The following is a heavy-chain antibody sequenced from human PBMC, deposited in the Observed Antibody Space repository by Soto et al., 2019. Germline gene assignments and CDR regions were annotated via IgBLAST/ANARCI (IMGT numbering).Heavy chain of an antibody. J-gene: IGHJ4*02. CDR1: GYTFTSYA. Sequence: ASLKVSCKSSGYTFTSYAIHWVRQAPGQRPEWMGWINAGNGNTKYSQKFQGRVTITRDTSASTAYMELSSLRSEDTAVYYCAGGLGGWHDYWGQGTLVTVSS. D-gene: IGHD2-15*01. CDR3: AGGLGGWHDY. V-gene: IGHV1-3*01. CDR2: INAGNGNT.